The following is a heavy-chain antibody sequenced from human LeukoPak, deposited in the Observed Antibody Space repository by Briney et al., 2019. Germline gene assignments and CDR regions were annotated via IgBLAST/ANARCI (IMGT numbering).Heavy chain of an antibody. Sequence: GGSLGLSCAASGFTFSSYAMSWVRQAPGKGLEWVSAISGSGSNTYYADSVKGRFTMSRDNSQNTLYLQMNSLRAEDTAVYYCAKQRSEVVVAATNYWGQGTLVTVSS. V-gene: IGHV3-23*01. J-gene: IGHJ4*02. CDR1: GFTFSSYA. CDR2: ISGSGSNT. CDR3: AKQRSEVVVAATNY. D-gene: IGHD2-15*01.